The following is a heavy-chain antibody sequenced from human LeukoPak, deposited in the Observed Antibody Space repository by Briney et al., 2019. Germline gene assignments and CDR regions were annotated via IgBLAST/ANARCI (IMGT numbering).Heavy chain of an antibody. J-gene: IGHJ6*02. CDR1: GGSISSYY. D-gene: IGHD6-19*01. CDR2: IYYSGSSNH. V-gene: IGHV4-59*08. CDR3: ARLHSSGWRHYGLDV. Sequence: SETLSLTCTVSGGSISSYYWSWIRQPPGKGLEWIEYIYYSGSSNHNHNPSLKSRLTISVDTSKNQFSLKLSSVTAANTAVYYCARLHSSGWRHYGLDVWGQGTTVTVSS.